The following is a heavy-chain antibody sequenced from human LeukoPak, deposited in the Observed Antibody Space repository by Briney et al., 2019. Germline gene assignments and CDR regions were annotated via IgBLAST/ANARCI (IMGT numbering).Heavy chain of an antibody. D-gene: IGHD4-23*01. V-gene: IGHV3-11*01. CDR1: GFTFSDYY. Sequence: GGSLRLSCAASGFTFSDYYMTRLRQAPGEGLEWVSCISRGGNTIYYADSVKGRFTISRDNAKNSLFLQMNSLRAEDTAVYYCARGNSLDYWGQGTLVTVSS. J-gene: IGHJ4*02. CDR3: ARGNSLDY. CDR2: ISRGGNTI.